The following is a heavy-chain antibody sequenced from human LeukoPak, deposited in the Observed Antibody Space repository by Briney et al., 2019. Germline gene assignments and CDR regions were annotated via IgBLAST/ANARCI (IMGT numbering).Heavy chain of an antibody. D-gene: IGHD4-17*01. CDR3: ARDRTTVTKYYYYYYMDV. J-gene: IGHJ6*03. V-gene: IGHV1-2*02. Sequence: ASVKVSCKASGYTFTGYYMHWVRQAPGQGLEWMGWINPNSGGTNYAQKFQGRVTMTRDTSISTTYMELSRLRSDDTAVYYCARDRTTVTKYYYYYYMDVWGNGATVTVSS. CDR2: INPNSGGT. CDR1: GYTFTGYY.